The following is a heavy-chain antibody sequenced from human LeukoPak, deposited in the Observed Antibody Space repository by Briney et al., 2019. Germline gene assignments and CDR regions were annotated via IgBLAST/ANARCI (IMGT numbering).Heavy chain of an antibody. CDR3: AVYPDIVVVVAATTTFDI. CDR1: GFTFSSYE. V-gene: IGHV4-39*07. CDR2: IYYSGST. D-gene: IGHD2-15*01. J-gene: IGHJ3*02. Sequence: PGGSLRLSCAASGFTFSSYEMNWVRQAPGKGLEWIGSIYYSGSTYYNPSLKSRVTISVDTSKNQFSLKLSSVTAADTAVYYCAVYPDIVVVVAATTTFDIWGQGTMVTVSS.